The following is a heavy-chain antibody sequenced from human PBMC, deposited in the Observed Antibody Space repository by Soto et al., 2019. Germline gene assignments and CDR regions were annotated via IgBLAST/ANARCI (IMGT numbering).Heavy chain of an antibody. CDR2: IKQDGSEK. CDR3: ARQVPIAARPCPYLLAYYYYYTDA. CDR1: GFTFSSYW. D-gene: IGHD6-6*01. Sequence: GGSLRLSCAASGFTFSSYWMSWVRQAPGKGLEWVANIKQDGSEKYYVDSVKGQFTISRDNAKNSLYLQMNSLRAEDTAVYYCARQVPIAARPCPYLLAYYYYYTDAWRKGTPVTVSS. J-gene: IGHJ6*03. V-gene: IGHV3-7*01.